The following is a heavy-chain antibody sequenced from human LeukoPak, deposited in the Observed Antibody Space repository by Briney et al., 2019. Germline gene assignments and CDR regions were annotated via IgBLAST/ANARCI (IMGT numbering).Heavy chain of an antibody. Sequence: SETLSLTCTVSGGSISSYYWSWIRQPPGKGLEWIGYIYYSGSTNYNPSLKSRVTISVDTSKNQFSLKLSSVTAADTAVYYCARGVGYCSSTSCSIPRLDPWGQGTLVTVSS. CDR1: GGSISSYY. V-gene: IGHV4-59*12. CDR2: IYYSGST. J-gene: IGHJ5*02. D-gene: IGHD2-2*01. CDR3: ARGVGYCSSTSCSIPRLDP.